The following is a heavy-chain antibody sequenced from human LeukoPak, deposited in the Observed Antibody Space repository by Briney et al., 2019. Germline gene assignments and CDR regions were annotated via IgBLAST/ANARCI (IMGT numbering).Heavy chain of an antibody. Sequence: GGSLRHSCAASGLTFISHSNNWVRRAPGKGLEWVSTISSSGTYIYYADSVKGRFTISRDNARNSLYLQMNSLRAEDTAIYYCARVRSYSDAYYDFDPWGQGTLVTVSS. CDR3: ARVRSYSDAYYDFDP. CDR2: ISSSGTYI. CDR1: GLTFISHS. V-gene: IGHV3-21*01. J-gene: IGHJ5*02. D-gene: IGHD1-26*01.